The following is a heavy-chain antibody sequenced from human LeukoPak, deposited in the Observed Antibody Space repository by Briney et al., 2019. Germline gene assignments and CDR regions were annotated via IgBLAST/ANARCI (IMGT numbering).Heavy chain of an antibody. Sequence: ASVKVSCKASGYTFTSYYMHWMRQAPGQGLEWMGIINPSGGSTSYAQKFQGRVTMTRDTSTSTVYMELSSLRSEDTAVYYCAREHSILYFDYWGQGTLVTVSS. V-gene: IGHV1-46*01. CDR3: AREHSILYFDY. J-gene: IGHJ4*02. CDR1: GYTFTSYY. CDR2: INPSGGST. D-gene: IGHD3-3*02.